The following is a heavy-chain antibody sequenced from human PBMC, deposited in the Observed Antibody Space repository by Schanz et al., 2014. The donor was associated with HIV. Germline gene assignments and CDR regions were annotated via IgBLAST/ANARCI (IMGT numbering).Heavy chain of an antibody. CDR1: GHPFTGYY. CDR2: INPDNAGR. J-gene: IGHJ4*02. Sequence: QVQLVQSGAEVKKPGASVKVSCKAPGHPFTGYYIHWVRQAPGQGLEWMGWINPDNAGRNYAQKFQGRVTMTRDTSTNTAYLEVSSLRSDDTAVYYCARGETFEKQLWILELFPPDSWGQGTLVTVSS. D-gene: IGHD2-2*03. CDR3: ARGETFEKQLWILELFPPDS. V-gene: IGHV1-2*02.